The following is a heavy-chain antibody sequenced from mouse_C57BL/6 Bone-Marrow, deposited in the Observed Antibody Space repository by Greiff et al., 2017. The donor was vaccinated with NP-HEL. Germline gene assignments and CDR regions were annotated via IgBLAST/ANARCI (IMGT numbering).Heavy chain of an antibody. D-gene: IGHD1-1*01. J-gene: IGHJ2*01. CDR1: GYAFSSSW. CDR2: IYPGDGDT. V-gene: IGHV1-82*01. Sequence: QVQLQQSGPELVKPGASVKISCKASGYAFSSSWMNWVKQRPGKGLEWIGRIYPGDGDTNYNGKFKGKATLTADTSSSTAYMQLSSLTSEDSAVYFCAKAYYGVDYWGQGTTLTVSS. CDR3: AKAYYGVDY.